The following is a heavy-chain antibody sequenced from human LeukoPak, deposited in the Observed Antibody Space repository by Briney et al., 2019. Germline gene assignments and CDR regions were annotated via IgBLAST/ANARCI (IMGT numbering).Heavy chain of an antibody. Sequence: GRSLRLSCAASGFTFSSYGMHWVRQAPGKGLEWVAVISYDGSNKYYADSVKGRFTISRDNSKNTLYLQMNSLRAEDTAVYYCAKSARITMAGYFDYWGQGTLVTVSS. CDR3: AKSARITMAGYFDY. CDR1: GFTFSSYG. V-gene: IGHV3-30*18. D-gene: IGHD3-10*01. J-gene: IGHJ4*02. CDR2: ISYDGSNK.